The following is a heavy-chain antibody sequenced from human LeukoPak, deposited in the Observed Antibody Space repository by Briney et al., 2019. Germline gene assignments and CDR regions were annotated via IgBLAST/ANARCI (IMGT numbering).Heavy chain of an antibody. Sequence: PGGSLRLSCAASGFTFSSYSMNWVRQAPGKGLEWVSSISSSSSYIYYADSVEGRFTISRDNAKNSLYLQMNSLRSEDTAVYYCARDDYSNPFDYWGQGTLVTVSS. D-gene: IGHD4-11*01. CDR1: GFTFSSYS. J-gene: IGHJ4*02. V-gene: IGHV3-21*01. CDR2: ISSSSSYI. CDR3: ARDDYSNPFDY.